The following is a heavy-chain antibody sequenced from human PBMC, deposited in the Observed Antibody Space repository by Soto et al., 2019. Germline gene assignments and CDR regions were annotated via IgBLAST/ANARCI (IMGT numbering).Heavy chain of an antibody. CDR3: ARDKGPAFDI. CDR2: VTGRGGTT. V-gene: IGHV3-23*01. J-gene: IGHJ3*02. Sequence: EVQLLESGGGLVQPGGSVRLSCVASGFSFDSFAMNWVRQAPGKGLEWVSAVTGRGGTTYYRDSVKGRFTVSRDNSKNPVYLEMNSLRVEDTAVYYCARDKGPAFDIWGLGTMVTVSS. CDR1: GFSFDSFA.